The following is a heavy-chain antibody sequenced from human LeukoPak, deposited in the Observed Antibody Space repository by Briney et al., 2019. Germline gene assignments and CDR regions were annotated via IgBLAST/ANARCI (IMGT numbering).Heavy chain of an antibody. CDR1: GFTFSSYW. Sequence: GGSLRLSCAASGFTFSSYWMSWVRQAPGKGRVWVSRINTDGSSTNYADSVKGRFTISRDNAKNTLYLQMNSLRAEDTAVYYCARGLGGYTSSQAYWGQGTLVTVSS. CDR2: INTDGSST. D-gene: IGHD6-13*01. CDR3: ARGLGGYTSSQAY. J-gene: IGHJ4*02. V-gene: IGHV3-74*01.